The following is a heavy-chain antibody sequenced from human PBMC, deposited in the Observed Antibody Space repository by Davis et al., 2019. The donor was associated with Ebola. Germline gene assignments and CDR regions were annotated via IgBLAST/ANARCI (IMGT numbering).Heavy chain of an antibody. V-gene: IGHV4-61*05. Sequence: SETLSLTCTVSGGSISSISYYWGWIRQPPGRGLEWIGHIYFIGSTNYNSSLSSRVTISLDTSKNQFSLKLTSVTAADTAVYYCARHSLGYSYVFDYWGQGTLVTVSS. CDR1: GGSISSISYY. CDR3: ARHSLGYSYVFDY. J-gene: IGHJ4*02. CDR2: IYFIGST. D-gene: IGHD5-18*01.